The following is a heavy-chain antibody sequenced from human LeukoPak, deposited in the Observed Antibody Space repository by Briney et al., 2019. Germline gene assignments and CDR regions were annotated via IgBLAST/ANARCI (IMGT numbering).Heavy chain of an antibody. CDR2: ISSSSSYI. CDR3: AREVMVRGEYGFDY. V-gene: IGHV3-21*01. J-gene: IGHJ4*02. D-gene: IGHD3-10*01. Sequence: PGGSLRLSCAASGFTVNSNYMSWVRQAPGKGLEWVSSISSSSSYIYYADSVKGRFTISRDNAKNSLYLQMNSLRAEDTAVYYCAREVMVRGEYGFDYWGQGTLVTVSS. CDR1: GFTVNSNY.